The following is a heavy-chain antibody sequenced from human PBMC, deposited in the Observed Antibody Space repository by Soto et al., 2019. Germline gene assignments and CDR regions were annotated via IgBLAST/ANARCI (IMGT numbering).Heavy chain of an antibody. CDR3: AGVYYDSSGYSALDY. Sequence: QVQLQQWGAGLLKPSETLSLTCAVYGGSFSGYYWSWIRQPPGKGLEWIGEINHSGSTNYNPSLKSRVTRSVDTSKNQFSLKLSSVTAADTAVYYCAGVYYDSSGYSALDYWGQGTLVTVSS. CDR2: INHSGST. D-gene: IGHD3-22*01. J-gene: IGHJ4*02. CDR1: GGSFSGYY. V-gene: IGHV4-34*01.